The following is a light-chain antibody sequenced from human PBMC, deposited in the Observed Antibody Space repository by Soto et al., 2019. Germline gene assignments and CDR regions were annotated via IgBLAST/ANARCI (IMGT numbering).Light chain of an antibody. V-gene: IGKV3-11*01. J-gene: IGKJ1*01. CDR1: QSVSGY. Sequence: EIVLTQSPATLSLSPGARATLSCRASQSVSGYLAWYQQKPGRAPRLLIYDVSNRATGIPPRFSGSGFGTDFTLTISSLEPEDFAVYYCQQRSNWPPWTFGEGTKVDIK. CDR3: QQRSNWPPWT. CDR2: DVS.